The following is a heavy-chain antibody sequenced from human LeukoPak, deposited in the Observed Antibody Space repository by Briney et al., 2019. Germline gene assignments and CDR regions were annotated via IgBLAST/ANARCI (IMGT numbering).Heavy chain of an antibody. D-gene: IGHD3/OR15-3a*01. CDR1: GGSISSGSYY. CDR2: IYYSGST. V-gene: IGHV4-39*01. CDR3: ARHASLDGIWPRPLDY. J-gene: IGHJ4*02. Sequence: SETLSLTCTVSGGSISSGSYYWGWIRQSPGKGLEWIGNIYYSGSTHSNPSLKSRVTISVDTSKNQFSLKMTSVTAADTAVYYCARHASLDGIWPRPLDYWGQGSQVTVSS.